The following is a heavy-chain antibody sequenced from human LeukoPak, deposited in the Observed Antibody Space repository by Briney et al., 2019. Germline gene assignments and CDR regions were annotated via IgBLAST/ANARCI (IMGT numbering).Heavy chain of an antibody. Sequence: ASVKVSCKASGYTFTSYGISWVRQAPGQGLEWMGWISAKKGNTDYAQKLQGRVTMTTDTSMSTAYMELRSLRSDDTAVYYCARDMYSSGRVPFDYWGQGTLVTVSS. CDR2: ISAKKGNT. V-gene: IGHV1-18*01. CDR1: GYTFTSYG. CDR3: ARDMYSSGRVPFDY. D-gene: IGHD6-19*01. J-gene: IGHJ4*02.